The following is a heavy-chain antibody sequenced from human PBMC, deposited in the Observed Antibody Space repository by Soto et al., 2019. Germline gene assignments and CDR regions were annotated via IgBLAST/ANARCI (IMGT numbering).Heavy chain of an antibody. J-gene: IGHJ4*02. CDR3: ARDIGIAAAGTLY. D-gene: IGHD6-13*01. Sequence: PGGSLRLSCAASGFTFSSYSMNWVRQAPGKGLEWVSSISSSSSYIYYADSVKGRFTISRDNAKNSLYLQMNSLRAEDTAVYYCARDIGIAAAGTLYWGQGTLVTVSS. CDR2: ISSSSSYI. V-gene: IGHV3-21*01. CDR1: GFTFSSYS.